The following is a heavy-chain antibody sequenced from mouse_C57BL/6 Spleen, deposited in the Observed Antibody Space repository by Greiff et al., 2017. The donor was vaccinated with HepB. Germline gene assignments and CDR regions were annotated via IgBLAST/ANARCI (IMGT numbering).Heavy chain of an antibody. V-gene: IGHV1-55*01. D-gene: IGHD2-3*01. CDR2: IYPGSGST. Sequence: QVQLQQPGAELVKPGASVKMSCKASGYTFTSYWITWVKQRPGQGLEWIGDIYPGSGSTNYNEKFKSKATLTVDTSSSTAYMQLSSLTSEDSAVYYCAREEGWSPRDYAMDYWGQGTSVTVSS. CDR1: GYTFTSYW. J-gene: IGHJ4*01. CDR3: AREEGWSPRDYAMDY.